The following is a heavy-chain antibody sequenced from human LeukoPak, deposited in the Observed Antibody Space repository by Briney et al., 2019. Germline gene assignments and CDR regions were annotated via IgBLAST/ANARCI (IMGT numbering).Heavy chain of an antibody. CDR3: ARGPQDYYDSSGEKYYFDY. CDR2: IKQDGSEK. D-gene: IGHD3-22*01. CDR1: GFTFSSYW. V-gene: IGHV3-7*01. J-gene: IGHJ4*02. Sequence: GGSLRLSCAASGFTFSSYWMSWVRQAPGKGLEWVANIKQDGSEKYYVDSVKGRFTISRDNAQNSLYLQMNSLRAEDTAVYYCARGPQDYYDSSGEKYYFDYWGQGTLVTVSS.